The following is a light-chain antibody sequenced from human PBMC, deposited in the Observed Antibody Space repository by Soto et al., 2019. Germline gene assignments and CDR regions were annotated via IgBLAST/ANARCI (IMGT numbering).Light chain of an antibody. CDR1: SSDVGGYHY. Sequence: QPASVSGSPGQSITISCTGTSSDVGGYHYVSWYQQYPGKAPKVMIYDVSNRPSGVSNRFSGSKSGTTASLTISGLQAEDEADYYCSSYTSSSTYVFGTGTKLTVL. CDR2: DVS. V-gene: IGLV2-14*01. J-gene: IGLJ1*01. CDR3: SSYTSSSTYV.